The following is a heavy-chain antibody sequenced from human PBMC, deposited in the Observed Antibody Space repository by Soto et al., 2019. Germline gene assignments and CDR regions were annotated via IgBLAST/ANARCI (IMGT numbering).Heavy chain of an antibody. CDR1: GGSISIINW. CDR2: IYHSGST. Sequence: LSLTCAVSGGSISIINWWSWVRQPPGKGLEWIGEIYHSGSTNYNPSLKSRVTISVDKSKNQFSLKLSSVTAADTAVYYCARASATVISSLYYYGMDVWGQGPTVTVSS. D-gene: IGHD4-17*01. V-gene: IGHV4-4*02. CDR3: ARASATVISSLYYYGMDV. J-gene: IGHJ6*02.